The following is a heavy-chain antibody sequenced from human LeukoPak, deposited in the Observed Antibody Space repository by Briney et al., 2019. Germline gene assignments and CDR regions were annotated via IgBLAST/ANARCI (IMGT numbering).Heavy chain of an antibody. D-gene: IGHD3-16*02. CDR2: ISSSSSYI. J-gene: IGHJ6*02. CDR1: GGSISSSS. Sequence: ETLSLTCTVSGGSISSSSYYWGWLRQPPGKGLEWVSSISSSSSYIYYADSVKGRFTISRDNAKNSLYLQMNSLRAEDTAVYYCARAIVRRYGMDVWGQGTTVTVSS. V-gene: IGHV3-21*01. CDR3: ARAIVRRYGMDV.